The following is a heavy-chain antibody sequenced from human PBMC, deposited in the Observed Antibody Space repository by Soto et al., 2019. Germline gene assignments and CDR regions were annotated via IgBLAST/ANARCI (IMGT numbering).Heavy chain of an antibody. D-gene: IGHD1-26*01. CDR3: ARQWGSSGSYRYYYYGMDV. V-gene: IGHV3-21*01. Sequence: PGGSLRLSCAASGFTFSSYSMNWVRQAPGKGLEWVSSISSSSSYIYYADSVKGRFTISRDNAKNSLYLQMNSLRAEDTAVYYCARQWGSSGSYRYYYYGMDVWGQGTTFTVSS. CDR1: GFTFSSYS. J-gene: IGHJ6*02. CDR2: ISSSSSYI.